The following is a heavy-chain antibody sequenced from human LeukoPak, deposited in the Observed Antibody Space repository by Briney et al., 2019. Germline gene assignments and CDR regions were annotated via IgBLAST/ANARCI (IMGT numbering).Heavy chain of an antibody. CDR2: IYCSGST. CDR3: ARFFYYDASRPPF. V-gene: IGHV4-39*01. J-gene: IGHJ4*02. CDR1: GGYITTRNYY. D-gene: IGHD3-16*01. Sequence: SETLSLTCTVSGGYITTRNYYWGWIRQSPGKGLEWFGKIYCSGSTYYNPSLKSRVSLSIATSMNQFSLKVNSLTLADTAVYYCARFFYYDASRPPFWAQGPLVAVSP.